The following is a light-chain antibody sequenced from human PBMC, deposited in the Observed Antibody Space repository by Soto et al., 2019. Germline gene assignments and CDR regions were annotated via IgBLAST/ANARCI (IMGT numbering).Light chain of an antibody. CDR2: DSD. Sequence: QSVLTQPPSVSAAPGQTVTISCSGSSANIGSNYVSWYQQLPGTAPKLVIDDSDRRPSEIPDRFSGSKSVPSATLDISGLHSAHYSDSCCDAWEGRRSLVLFGGGTKLTLL. CDR1: SANIGSNY. V-gene: IGLV1-51*01. J-gene: IGLJ2*01. CDR3: DAWEGRRSLVL.